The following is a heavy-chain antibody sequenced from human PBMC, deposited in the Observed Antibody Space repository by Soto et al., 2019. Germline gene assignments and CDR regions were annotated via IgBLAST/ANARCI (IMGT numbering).Heavy chain of an antibody. CDR3: ARDGPVVTIPSYYGMDV. D-gene: IGHD2-21*02. CDR2: ISSSSSTI. V-gene: IGHV3-48*02. Sequence: EVQLVESGGGLVQPGGSLRLSCAASGFTFSSYSMNWVRQAPGKGLEWVSYISSSSSTIYYADSVKGRFTISRDNAKNSLYLQMNSLRDEDTAVYYCARDGPVVTIPSYYGMDVWGQGTTVTVSS. J-gene: IGHJ6*02. CDR1: GFTFSSYS.